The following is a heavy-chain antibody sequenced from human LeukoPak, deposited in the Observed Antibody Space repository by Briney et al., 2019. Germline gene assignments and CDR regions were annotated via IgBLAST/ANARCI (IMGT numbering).Heavy chain of an antibody. CDR3: NVRWGPNFDY. CDR2: INSDGSST. Sequence: GGSLRLSCAASGFTFSSYWMHWVRQAPGKGLVWVSRINSDGSSTSYADSVKGRFTVSRDNAKNTLYLQMSSLRADDTAIYYCNVRWGPNFDYWGRGSLVTVSP. J-gene: IGHJ4*02. V-gene: IGHV3-74*01. D-gene: IGHD3-10*01. CDR1: GFTFSSYW.